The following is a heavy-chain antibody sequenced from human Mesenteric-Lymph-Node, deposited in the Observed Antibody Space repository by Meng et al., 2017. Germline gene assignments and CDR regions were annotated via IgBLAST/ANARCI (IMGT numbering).Heavy chain of an antibody. D-gene: IGHD3-22*01. CDR2: IWYDGSNK. Sequence: GGSLRLSCAASGFTFSTYGMHWVRQAPGKGLEWVAVIWYDGSNKYYADSVKGRFTISRDNSKNTLYLQMNSLRAEDTAVYYCAREGCYYDSSGYCYYYYGMDVWGQGTTVTVSS. V-gene: IGHV3-33*01. CDR3: AREGCYYDSSGYCYYYYGMDV. J-gene: IGHJ6*02. CDR1: GFTFSTYG.